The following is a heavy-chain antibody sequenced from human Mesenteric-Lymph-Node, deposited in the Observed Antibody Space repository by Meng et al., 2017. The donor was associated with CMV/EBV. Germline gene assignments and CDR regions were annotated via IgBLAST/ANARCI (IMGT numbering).Heavy chain of an antibody. V-gene: IGHV4-34*01. D-gene: IGHD3-9*01. CDR1: GGSFSGYN. J-gene: IGHJ4*02. CDR2: INHSGST. CDR3: ARGSSYDILTGYIDY. Sequence: QLLQLAEGLLERSETLSVTCAVYGGSFSGYNWNWIRQSPEKGLEWIGEINHSGSTTYNPSFTSRIIISVDTSTNQISLNMSSVTAADTAVYYCARGSSYDILTGYIDYWGQGALVTVSS.